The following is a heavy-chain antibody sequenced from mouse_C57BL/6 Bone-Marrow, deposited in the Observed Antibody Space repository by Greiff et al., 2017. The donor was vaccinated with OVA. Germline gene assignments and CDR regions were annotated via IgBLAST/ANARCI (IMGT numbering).Heavy chain of an antibody. V-gene: IGHV7-1*01. J-gene: IGHJ1*03. CDR1: GFTFSDFY. CDR3: ARDDYYWYFDV. Sequence: EVKLVESGGGLVQSGRSLRLSCATSGFTFSDFYMEWVRQAPGKGLEWIAASRNKANDYTTDYSASVKGRFIVSRDTSQSIIYLQMNALRAEDTAIYYCARDDYYWYFDVWGTGTTVTVSS. CDR2: SRNKANDYTT.